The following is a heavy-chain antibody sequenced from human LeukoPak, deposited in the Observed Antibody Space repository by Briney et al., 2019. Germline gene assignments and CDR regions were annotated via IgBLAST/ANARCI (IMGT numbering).Heavy chain of an antibody. CDR3: ARGPLDSGYTYFDY. D-gene: IGHD5-12*01. Sequence: SETLSLTCTVSGGSVSSYYWSRIRQPPGKGLEWIGYFSYSGSTNYNPSLKSRVTISVDTSKNQFSLKLSSVTAADTAVYYCARGPLDSGYTYFDYWGQGTLVSVAS. V-gene: IGHV4-59*02. J-gene: IGHJ4*02. CDR2: FSYSGST. CDR1: GGSVSSYY.